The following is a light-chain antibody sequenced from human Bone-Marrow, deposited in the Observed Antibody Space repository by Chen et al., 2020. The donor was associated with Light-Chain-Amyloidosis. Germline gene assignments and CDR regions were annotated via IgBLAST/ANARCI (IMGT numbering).Light chain of an antibody. CDR3: QVWDRSSDRPV. Sequence: SYALTQPPSLSVAPGQTATIACGGNNIGSTSVHWYQQTPGQAPLLVVYDDSDRPSGIPERLSGSNSGNTATLTISRVEAGDEADYYCQVWDRSSDRPVFGGGTKLTVL. CDR2: DDS. V-gene: IGLV3-21*02. CDR1: NIGSTS. J-gene: IGLJ3*02.